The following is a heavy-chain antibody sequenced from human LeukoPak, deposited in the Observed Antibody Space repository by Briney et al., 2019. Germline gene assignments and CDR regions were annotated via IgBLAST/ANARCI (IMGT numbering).Heavy chain of an antibody. CDR1: GYTLTELS. D-gene: IGHD4-23*01. V-gene: IGHV1-24*01. CDR3: ARATAYFHLRWWIGNNYYYYMDV. Sequence: ASVKVSCKVSGYTLTELSMHWVRQAPGKGLEWMGGFDPEDGETIYAQKFQGRVTMTEDTSTDTAYMELSSLRSEDTAVYYCARATAYFHLRWWIGNNYYYYMDVWGKGTTVTISS. CDR2: FDPEDGET. J-gene: IGHJ6*03.